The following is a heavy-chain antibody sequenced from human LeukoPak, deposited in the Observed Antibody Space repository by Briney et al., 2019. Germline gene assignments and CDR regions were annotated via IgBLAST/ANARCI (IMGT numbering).Heavy chain of an antibody. CDR3: ARIDTYYYDSSGYYSAFDI. V-gene: IGHV3-20*04. CDR1: GFTFENYG. J-gene: IGHJ3*02. Sequence: GGSLRLSRAASGFTFENYGMSRVPQAPGKGLEWASGINWNGGSTGYADSVKGRFTISRDNAKNSLYLQMNSLRAEDTALYYCARIDTYYYDSSGYYSAFDIWGQGTIVTVSS. CDR2: INWNGGST. D-gene: IGHD3-22*01.